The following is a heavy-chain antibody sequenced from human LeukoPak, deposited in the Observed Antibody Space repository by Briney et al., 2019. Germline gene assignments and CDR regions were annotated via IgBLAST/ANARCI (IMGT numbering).Heavy chain of an antibody. CDR1: GLTFARHA. CDR3: ATRPPSTTYFGVFDY. CDR2: IGDSGTNT. Sequence: GGSLRLPCAASGLTFARHAMTWVRQTPGKGLEWVAGIGDSGTNTYYADSVKGRFTISRDNSKNMVYLQINSLRAEDTAVYFCATRPPSTTYFGVFDYWGQGTLVTVSS. D-gene: IGHD2/OR15-2a*01. J-gene: IGHJ4*02. V-gene: IGHV3-23*01.